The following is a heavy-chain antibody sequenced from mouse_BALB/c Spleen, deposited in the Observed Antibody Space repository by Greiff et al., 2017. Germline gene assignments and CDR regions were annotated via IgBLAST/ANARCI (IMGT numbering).Heavy chain of an antibody. CDR3: ARSPSYYGSRSYFDF. Sequence: LVKTGASVKISCKASGYSFTGYYIHWVKQSHGKSLEWIGYISCYNGATSYNQKFKGKATFTVDTSSSTAYMQFNSLTSEDSAVYYCARSPSYYGSRSYFDFWGQGTTLTVSS. CDR1: GYSFTGYY. CDR2: ISCYNGAT. V-gene: IGHV1S34*01. D-gene: IGHD1-1*01. J-gene: IGHJ2*01.